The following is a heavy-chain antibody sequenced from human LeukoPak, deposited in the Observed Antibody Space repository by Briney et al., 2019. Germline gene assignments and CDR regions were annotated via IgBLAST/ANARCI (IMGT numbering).Heavy chain of an antibody. V-gene: IGHV1-69*13. Sequence: ASVKVSCKASGGTFSSYAISWVRQAPGQGLEWMGGIIPIFGTANYAQKFQGRVTITADESTSTAYMELSSLRSEDTVVYYCARDSNHYDILTGYSSSLFDYWGQGTLVTVSS. J-gene: IGHJ4*02. CDR3: ARDSNHYDILTGYSSSLFDY. D-gene: IGHD3-9*01. CDR2: IIPIFGTA. CDR1: GGTFSSYA.